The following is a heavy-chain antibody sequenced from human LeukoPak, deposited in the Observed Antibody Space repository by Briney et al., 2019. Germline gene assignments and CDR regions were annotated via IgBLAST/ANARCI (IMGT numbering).Heavy chain of an antibody. J-gene: IGHJ4*02. D-gene: IGHD3-9*01. CDR1: GFTFSSHN. CDR3: ARVVNYDILTGPFDY. Sequence: GGSLRLSCAASGFTFSSHNMNWVRQAPGKGLEWVSSISSRSSYIYYADSVKGRFTISRDNAKDSLYLQMNSLRAEDTAVYYCARVVNYDILTGPFDYWGQGTLVTVSS. V-gene: IGHV3-21*01. CDR2: ISSRSSYI.